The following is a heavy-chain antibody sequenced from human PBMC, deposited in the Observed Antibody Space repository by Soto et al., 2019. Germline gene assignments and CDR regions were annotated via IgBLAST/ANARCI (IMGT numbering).Heavy chain of an antibody. Sequence: EVQLVQSGAEVKKPGESLRISCKGSGYSFTSYWISWVRQMPGKGLEWMGRIDPSDSYTNYSPSFQRHVTISADKSISTAYLQWSSLKASDTAMYYCARWGYCSGGSCYGFDPWGQGTLVTVSS. J-gene: IGHJ5*02. V-gene: IGHV5-10-1*01. CDR3: ARWGYCSGGSCYGFDP. CDR2: IDPSDSYT. D-gene: IGHD2-15*01. CDR1: GYSFTSYW.